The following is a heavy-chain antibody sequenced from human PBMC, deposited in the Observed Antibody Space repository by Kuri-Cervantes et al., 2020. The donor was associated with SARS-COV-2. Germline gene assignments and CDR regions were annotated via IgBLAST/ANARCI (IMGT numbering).Heavy chain of an antibody. V-gene: IGHV4-38-2*01. Sequence: SETLSLTCAVSGYSISSGYYWGWIRQPPGKGLEWIGSIYHSGSTYYNPSLKSRVTISVDTSKNQFSLKLSSVTAADTAVYYCARILISSGWPIDAFDIWGQGTMVTVSS. CDR3: ARILISSGWPIDAFDI. CDR2: IYHSGST. D-gene: IGHD6-19*01. CDR1: GYSISSGYY. J-gene: IGHJ3*02.